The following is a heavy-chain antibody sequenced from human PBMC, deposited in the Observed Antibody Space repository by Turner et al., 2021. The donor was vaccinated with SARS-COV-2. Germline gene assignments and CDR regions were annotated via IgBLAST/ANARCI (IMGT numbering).Heavy chain of an antibody. CDR3: AKESNFDY. CDR1: GFTFSSYG. Sequence: QVQLVASGGGVVQPGRYLRLSCAASGFTFSSYGMHWVRQAPGKGLEWVALISYDGSNKYYADSVKGRFTISRDNSKNTLYLQMNSLRAEDTAVYYCAKESNFDYWGQGTLVTVSS. J-gene: IGHJ4*02. V-gene: IGHV3-30*18. CDR2: ISYDGSNK.